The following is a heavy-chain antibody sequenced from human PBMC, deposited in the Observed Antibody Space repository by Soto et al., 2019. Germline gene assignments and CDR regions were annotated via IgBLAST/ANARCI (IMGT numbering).Heavy chain of an antibody. CDR3: ARAVGYSYGFDY. Sequence: QVQLVQSGAEVRRPGASVKVSCKASGYTFASYGISWVRQAPGQGLEWMGWISAYNGNTNYAHKLQGRVTMTTETSTTTASMELRSLRSDDTAVYYCARAVGYSYGFDYWGQGTLVTVSS. D-gene: IGHD5-18*01. J-gene: IGHJ4*02. CDR1: GYTFASYG. V-gene: IGHV1-18*01. CDR2: ISAYNGNT.